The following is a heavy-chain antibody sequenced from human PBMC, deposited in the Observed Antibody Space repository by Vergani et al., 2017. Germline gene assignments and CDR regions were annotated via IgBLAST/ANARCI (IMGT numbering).Heavy chain of an antibody. CDR3: ARGSAWIQLWLRF. V-gene: IGHV4-34*01. Sequence: QVQLQESGPGLVKPSETLSLTCAVYGGSFSGYYWSWIRQPPGKGLEWIGEINHSGSTNYNPSLKSRVTISVDTSKNQFSLKLSSVTAADTAVYYCARGSAWIQLWLRFWGQGTLVTVSS. CDR1: GGSFSGYY. J-gene: IGHJ4*02. CDR2: INHSGST. D-gene: IGHD5-18*01.